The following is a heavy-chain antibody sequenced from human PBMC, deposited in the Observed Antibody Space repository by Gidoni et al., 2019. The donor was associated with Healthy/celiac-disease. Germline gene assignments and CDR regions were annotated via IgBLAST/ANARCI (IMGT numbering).Heavy chain of an antibody. CDR3: AREARTIFGRPPPDY. D-gene: IGHD3-3*01. Sequence: VRQAPGKGLEWVAVIWYDGSNKYYADSVKGRFTISRDNSKNTLYLQMNSLRAEDTAVYYCAREARTIFGRPPPDYWGQGTLVTVSS. CDR2: IWYDGSNK. V-gene: IGHV3-33*01. J-gene: IGHJ4*02.